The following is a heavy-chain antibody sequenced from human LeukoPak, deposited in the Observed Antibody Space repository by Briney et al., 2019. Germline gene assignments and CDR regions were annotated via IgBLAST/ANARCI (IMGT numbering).Heavy chain of an antibody. CDR3: ARQDGYNSGRFDP. Sequence: PSETLSLTCTVSGGSISSYYWSWIWQPPGKGLEWIGYIYYSGSTNYNPSLKSRLTISIDTSNNRISLKLSSVIDADTAVYYCARQDGYNSGRFDPWGQGTLVTVSS. CDR2: IYYSGST. D-gene: IGHD5-24*01. V-gene: IGHV4-59*08. CDR1: GGSISSYY. J-gene: IGHJ5*02.